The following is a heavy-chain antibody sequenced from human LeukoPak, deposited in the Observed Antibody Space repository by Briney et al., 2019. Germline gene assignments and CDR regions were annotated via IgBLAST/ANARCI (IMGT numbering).Heavy chain of an antibody. CDR2: IGAYNGNT. Sequence: ASVKVSCKASGYTFTSYGISWVRQAPGQGLEWMGWIGAYNGNTNYAQKLQGRVTMTTDTSTSTAYMELRSLRSEDTAVYYCARGRYCSGGSCYDFGYWGQGTLVTVSS. CDR3: ARGRYCSGGSCYDFGY. J-gene: IGHJ4*02. CDR1: GYTFTSYG. D-gene: IGHD2-15*01. V-gene: IGHV1-18*04.